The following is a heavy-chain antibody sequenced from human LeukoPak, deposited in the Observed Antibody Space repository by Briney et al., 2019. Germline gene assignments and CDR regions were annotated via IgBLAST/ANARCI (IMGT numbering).Heavy chain of an antibody. D-gene: IGHD6-13*01. Sequence: PGGSLRLSCEASGFSFSSFWVHWIRQAPGKGLVWISRINSDGSSTSYADSVKGRFTISRDNAKNTLCLQMNNLRAEDTAVYYSSLLGYNSWYALDCWGQGTLVTVFS. V-gene: IGHV3-74*01. CDR1: GFSFSSFW. CDR2: INSDGSST. CDR3: SLLGYNSWYALDC. J-gene: IGHJ4*02.